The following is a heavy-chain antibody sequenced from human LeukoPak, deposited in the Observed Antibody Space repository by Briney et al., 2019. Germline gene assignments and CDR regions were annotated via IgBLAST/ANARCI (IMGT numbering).Heavy chain of an antibody. J-gene: IGHJ5*02. CDR3: ARDIELAGIAAIRRFDP. CDR2: IYHSGST. CDR1: GGSISSGGYY. D-gene: IGHD6-13*01. Sequence: SETLSLTCTVSGGSISSGGYYWSWIRQPPGKGLEWIGYIYHSGSTYYNPSLKSRVTISVDRSKNQFSLKLSSVTAADTAVYYCARDIELAGIAAIRRFDPWGQGTLVTVSS. V-gene: IGHV4-30-2*01.